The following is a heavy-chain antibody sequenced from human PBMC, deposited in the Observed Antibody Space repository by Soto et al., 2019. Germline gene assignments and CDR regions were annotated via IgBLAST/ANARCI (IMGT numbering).Heavy chain of an antibody. J-gene: IGHJ4*02. V-gene: IGHV3-30*18. D-gene: IGHD1-26*01. CDR3: AKDRPPLGATRVAYFDY. CDR2: ISYDGSNK. CDR1: GFTFRSYG. Sequence: PGGSLRLSCAASGFTFRSYGMHWVRQAPGKGPEWVAVISYDGSNKYYADSVKGRFTISRDNSKNTLYLQMNSLRAEDTAVYYCAKDRPPLGATRVAYFDYWGQGTLVTVSS.